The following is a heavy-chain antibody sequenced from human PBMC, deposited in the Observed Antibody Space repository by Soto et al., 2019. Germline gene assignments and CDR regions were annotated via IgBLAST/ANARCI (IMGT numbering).Heavy chain of an antibody. CDR3: ARADIAEAYPFDI. D-gene: IGHD6-13*01. J-gene: IGHJ3*02. CDR2: ISDHNGKT. CDR1: GYTFNTYG. Sequence: QVQLVQSGAEVKKPGASVKVSCKASGYTFNTYGIGWVRQAPGKGLEWMGWISDHNGKTTYAQKFQDRVTLTTDTSTDTAYMELRSLRSDDSAVYYCARADIAEAYPFDIWGQGTMVTVSS. V-gene: IGHV1-18*01.